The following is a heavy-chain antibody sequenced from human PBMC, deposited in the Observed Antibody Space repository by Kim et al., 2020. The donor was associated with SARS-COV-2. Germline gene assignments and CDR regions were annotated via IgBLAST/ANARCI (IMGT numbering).Heavy chain of an antibody. V-gene: IGHV1-24*01. J-gene: IGHJ6*02. CDR3: AKAVFSGYYYYGMDV. D-gene: IGHD3-10*02. Sequence: QQFQGRVTITADTSTDTAYMELSSLRAEDTAVYYCAKAVFSGYYYYGMDVWGQGTTVTVSS.